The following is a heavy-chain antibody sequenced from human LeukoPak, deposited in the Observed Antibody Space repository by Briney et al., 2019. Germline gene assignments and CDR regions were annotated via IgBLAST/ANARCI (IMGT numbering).Heavy chain of an antibody. CDR2: LHYSVST. D-gene: IGHD6-19*01. J-gene: IGHJ4*02. V-gene: IGHV4-39*01. CDR3: ARRSSGWPFDS. Sequence: PSETLSLTCTVSGDSISSSSYCWGWIRQPPGKGLELIGTLHYSVSTYYTPPLKSRVTISVATSKNQFSLKLSSVTAADTAVYYCARRSSGWPFDSWGQGTLVTVSS. CDR1: GDSISSSSYC.